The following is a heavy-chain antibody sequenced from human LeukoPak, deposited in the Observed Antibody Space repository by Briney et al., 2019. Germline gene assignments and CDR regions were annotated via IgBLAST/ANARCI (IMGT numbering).Heavy chain of an antibody. CDR1: GGSIAFYY. CDR2: IYYSGST. V-gene: IGHV4-59*04. CDR3: QSRFLEWLLDY. D-gene: IGHD3-3*01. J-gene: IGHJ4*02. Sequence: SETLSLTCTVSGGSIAFYYWSWIRQPPGKGLEFIGYIYYSGSTAYNPSLKSRVTISVDTSKNQFSLKLSSVTAADTAIYYCQSRFLEWLLDYWGQGTLVTVSS.